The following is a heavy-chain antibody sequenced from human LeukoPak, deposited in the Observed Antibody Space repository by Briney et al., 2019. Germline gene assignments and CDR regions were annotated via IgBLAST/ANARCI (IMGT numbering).Heavy chain of an antibody. CDR2: INHSGST. CDR1: GGSFSGYY. D-gene: IGHD5-18*01. Sequence: SETLSLTCAVYGGSFSGYYWNWIRQPPGKGLERIGEINHSGSTNYNPSLKSRVTISVDTSKYQFSLKLSSVTAADTAAYYCASGYSYGYNALDYWGQGTLVTVSS. CDR3: ASGYSYGYNALDY. V-gene: IGHV4-34*01. J-gene: IGHJ4*02.